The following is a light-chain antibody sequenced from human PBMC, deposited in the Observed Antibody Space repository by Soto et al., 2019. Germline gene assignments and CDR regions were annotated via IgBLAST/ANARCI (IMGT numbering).Light chain of an antibody. Sequence: EIVLAQSPGTLSLSPGERATLSCRASQSVTNSFLAWYQQKPGQAPRLLIYGASRRATGIPARFTGSGSGTDFTLTISRLEPLDFAVYYCQQYVSSPWAFGQGTKVEI. CDR2: GAS. J-gene: IGKJ1*01. V-gene: IGKV3-20*01. CDR1: QSVTNSF. CDR3: QQYVSSPWA.